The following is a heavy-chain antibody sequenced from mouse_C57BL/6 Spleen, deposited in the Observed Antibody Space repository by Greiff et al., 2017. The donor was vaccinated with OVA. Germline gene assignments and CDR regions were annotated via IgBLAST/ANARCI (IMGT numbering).Heavy chain of an antibody. Sequence: ESGPGLVKPSQSLSLTCSVTGYSFTSGYYWNWIRQFPGNKLEWMGYISYDGSNNYNPSLKNRISITRDTSKNQFFLKLNSVTTEDTATYYCARDIVSTRFAYWGQGTLVTVSA. CDR2: ISYDGSN. CDR3: ARDIVSTRFAY. J-gene: IGHJ3*01. D-gene: IGHD2-12*01. V-gene: IGHV3-6*01. CDR1: GYSFTSGYY.